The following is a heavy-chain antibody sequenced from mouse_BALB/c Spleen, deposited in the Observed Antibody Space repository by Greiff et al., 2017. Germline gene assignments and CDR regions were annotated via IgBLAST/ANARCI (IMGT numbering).Heavy chain of an antibody. CDR3: ARGVDGYSGTSYFDV. V-gene: IGHV1-14*01. D-gene: IGHD2-3*01. CDR2: INPYNDGT. Sequence: EVQLQQSGPELVKPGASVKMSCKASGYTFTSYVMHWVKQKPGQGLEWIGYINPYNDGTKYNEKFKGKATLTSDKSSSTAYMELSSLTSEDSAVYYCARGVDGYSGTSYFDVWGAGTTVTVSS. J-gene: IGHJ1*01. CDR1: GYTFTSYV.